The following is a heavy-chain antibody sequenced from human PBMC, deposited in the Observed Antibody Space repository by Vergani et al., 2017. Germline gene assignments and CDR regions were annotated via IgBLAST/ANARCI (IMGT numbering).Heavy chain of an antibody. CDR1: GGSISSGSYY. CDR3: ARSTGRRDGYNWEQYYFDY. J-gene: IGHJ4*02. Sequence: QVQLQESGPGLVKPSETLSLTCIVSGGSISSGSYYWSWIRQPAGKGLEWIGRIYTSGSTNYNPSLKSRVTISVDTSKNQFSLKLSSVTAADTAVYYCARSTGRRDGYNWEQYYFDYWGQGTLVTVSS. V-gene: IGHV4-61*02. D-gene: IGHD5-24*01. CDR2: IYTSGST.